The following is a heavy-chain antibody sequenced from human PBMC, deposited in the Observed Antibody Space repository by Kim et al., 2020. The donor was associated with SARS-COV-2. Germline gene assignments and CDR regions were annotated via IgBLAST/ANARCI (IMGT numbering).Heavy chain of an antibody. V-gene: IGHV3-53*01. CDR2: IYSGGST. J-gene: IGHJ3*02. CDR3: TVGDILTGYYINAFDI. Sequence: GGSLRLSCAASGFTVSSNYMSWVRQAPGKGLEWVSVIYSGGSTYYADSVKGRFTISRDNSKNTLYLQMNSLRAEDTAVYYCTVGDILTGYYINAFDIWCQGTMVTVSS. CDR1: GFTVSSNY. D-gene: IGHD3-9*01.